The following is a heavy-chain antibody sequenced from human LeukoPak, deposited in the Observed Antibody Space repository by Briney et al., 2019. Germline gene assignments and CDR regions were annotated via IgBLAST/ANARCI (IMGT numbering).Heavy chain of an antibody. J-gene: IGHJ4*02. V-gene: IGHV3-23*01. CDR2: ISGSGGST. Sequence: GGSLRLSCAASGFTFSSYAMSWVRHAPGKGLEWVSAISGSGGSTYYADSVKGRFTISRDNSKNTLYLQMNSLRAEDTAVYYCARSTYDFWSGWVYWGQGTLVTVSS. D-gene: IGHD3-3*01. CDR1: GFTFSSYA. CDR3: ARSTYDFWSGWVY.